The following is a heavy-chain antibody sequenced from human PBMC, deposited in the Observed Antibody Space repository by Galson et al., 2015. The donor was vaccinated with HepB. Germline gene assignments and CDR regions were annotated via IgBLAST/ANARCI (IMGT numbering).Heavy chain of an antibody. CDR3: ARGTRVFEN. J-gene: IGHJ4*02. V-gene: IGHV1-8*01. CDR2: MNPNSGDT. D-gene: IGHD1-1*01. Sequence: SVKVSCKASGYTFSSFDINWVRQATGHGLEWMGWMNPNSGDTGCVQKFQGRVTMTRNTSISTAYMELSSLSFEDTAVYYCARGTRVFENWGQGSLVTVSS. CDR1: GYTFSSFD.